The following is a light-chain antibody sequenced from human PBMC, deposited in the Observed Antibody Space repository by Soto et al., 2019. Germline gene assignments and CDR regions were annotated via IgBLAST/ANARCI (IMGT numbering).Light chain of an antibody. Sequence: LIPSPTTLPASPGERAPLSCRASQTVGVRLAWYQHKPGQAPRLLIYEASNRAAGVPGRFSGSGSGTDFTLTIARLEPEDFAFYYCHQRQRWPRTFGQGTKVAIK. CDR2: EAS. CDR3: HQRQRWPRT. V-gene: IGKV3-11*01. CDR1: QTVGVR. J-gene: IGKJ1*01.